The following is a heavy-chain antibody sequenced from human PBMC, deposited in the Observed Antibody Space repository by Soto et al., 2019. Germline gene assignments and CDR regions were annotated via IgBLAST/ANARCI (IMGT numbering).Heavy chain of an antibody. V-gene: IGHV4-34*01. CDR1: GGSFSGYY. CDR2: INHSGST. D-gene: IGHD4-17*01. CDR3: ARGYDTVTTDYYGMDV. Sequence: SETLSLTCAVYGGSFSGYYWSWIRQPPGKGLEWIGEINHSGSTNYNPSLKSRVTISVDTSKNQFSLKLSSVTAADTAVYYCARGYDTVTTDYYGMDVWGQGTTVTVSS. J-gene: IGHJ6*02.